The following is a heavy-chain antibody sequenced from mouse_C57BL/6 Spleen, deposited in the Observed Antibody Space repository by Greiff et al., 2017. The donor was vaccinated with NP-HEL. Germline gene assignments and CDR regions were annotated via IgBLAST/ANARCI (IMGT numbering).Heavy chain of an antibody. CDR2: INPSNGGT. J-gene: IGHJ4*01. CDR3: ARRGLSFYAMDY. V-gene: IGHV1-53*01. CDR1: GYTFTSYW. Sequence: QVHVKQPGTELVKPGASVKLSCKASGYTFTSYWMHWVKQRPGQGLEWIGNINPSNGGTNYNEKFKSKATLTVDKSSSTAYMQLSSLTSEDSAVYYCARRGLSFYAMDYWGQGTSVTVSS. D-gene: IGHD3-1*01.